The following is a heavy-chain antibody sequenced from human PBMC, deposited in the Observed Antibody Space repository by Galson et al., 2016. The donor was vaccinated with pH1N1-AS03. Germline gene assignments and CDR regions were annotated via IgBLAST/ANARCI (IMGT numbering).Heavy chain of an antibody. CDR2: PTTITGDP. V-gene: IGHV7-4-1*01. J-gene: IGHJ4*02. CDR1: GYTFTSHS. Sequence: SVKVSCKASGYTFTSHSIIWVRQAPGQGLECMGWPTTITGDPTYAQSFPGRFAFSLDTSVSTAYLQIDSLKAEDTAVYYCARGHMSLSGFWDGWGQGTLVTVSS. D-gene: IGHD3-9*01. CDR3: ARGHMSLSGFWDG.